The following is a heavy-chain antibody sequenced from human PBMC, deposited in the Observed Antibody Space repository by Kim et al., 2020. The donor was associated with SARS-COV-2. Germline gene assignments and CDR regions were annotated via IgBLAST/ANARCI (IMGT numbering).Heavy chain of an antibody. V-gene: IGHV4-59*11. CDR1: GASMEHHF. CDR2: VFPSSST. CDR3: ARGRDGYNHDFDY. Sequence: SETLSLTCTVSGASMEHHFWSWIRQAPGKGLEWIGYVFPSSSTNYHPSLQSRFSISVDTSKGEFSLKMNFVTAVDTAVYFCARGRDGYNHDFDYWGQGILVTVSS. J-gene: IGHJ4*02. D-gene: IGHD5-12*01.